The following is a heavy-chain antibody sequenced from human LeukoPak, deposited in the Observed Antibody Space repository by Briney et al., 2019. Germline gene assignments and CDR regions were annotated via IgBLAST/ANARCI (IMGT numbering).Heavy chain of an antibody. CDR3: ARGVRAAAGPGWFDP. CDR1: GGSISSHY. V-gene: IGHV4-59*11. J-gene: IGHJ5*02. Sequence: SETLSLTCTVSGGSISSHYWSWIRQPPGKGLEWIGYIYYSGSTNYNPSLKSRVTISVDTSKNQFSLKLSSVTAADTAVYYCARGVRAAAGPGWFDPWGQGTLVTVSS. CDR2: IYYSGST. D-gene: IGHD6-13*01.